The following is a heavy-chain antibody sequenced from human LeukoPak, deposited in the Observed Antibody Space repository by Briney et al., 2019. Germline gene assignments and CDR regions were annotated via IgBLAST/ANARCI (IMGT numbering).Heavy chain of an antibody. CDR2: ISYDGSNK. CDR1: GLTFSSYG. Sequence: GGSLRLSCAASGLTFSSYGMHWVRQAPGKGLEWVAVISYDGSNKYYADSVKGRFTISRDNSKNTLFLQMNSLRAEDTAVYYCAKDLGYCGVGSCTTIDYWGQGTLVTVSS. J-gene: IGHJ4*02. D-gene: IGHD2-15*01. CDR3: AKDLGYCGVGSCTTIDY. V-gene: IGHV3-30*18.